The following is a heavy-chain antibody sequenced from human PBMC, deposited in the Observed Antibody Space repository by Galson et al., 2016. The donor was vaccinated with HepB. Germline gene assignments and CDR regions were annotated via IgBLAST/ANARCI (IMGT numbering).Heavy chain of an antibody. CDR3: ARGGRWLPFDY. V-gene: IGHV1-18*04. Sequence: SVKVSCKASGYTSDSYGISWVRLAPGLGLEWMGWISVYNGDTKFAQKFHDRVTMTRDTSTDTAYMELTGLTPDDTAVYYCARGGRWLPFDYWGQGSLVTVSS. J-gene: IGHJ4*02. CDR2: ISVYNGDT. CDR1: GYTSDSYG. D-gene: IGHD6-19*01.